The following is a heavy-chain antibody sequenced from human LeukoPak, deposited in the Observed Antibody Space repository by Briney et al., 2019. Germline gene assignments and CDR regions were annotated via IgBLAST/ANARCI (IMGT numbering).Heavy chain of an antibody. CDR3: ARDLSSDY. V-gene: IGHV3-74*01. J-gene: IGHJ4*02. CDR2: INSDGSST. D-gene: IGHD2/OR15-2a*01. Sequence: PGGSLRFSCRASGFTFSTYWMHWVRQTPGKGLVWVSRINSDGSSTNYADSVKGRFTISRDNAKNTVYLQMNSLRVEDTAVYYCARDLSSDYWGQGTQVTVSS. CDR1: GFTFSTYW.